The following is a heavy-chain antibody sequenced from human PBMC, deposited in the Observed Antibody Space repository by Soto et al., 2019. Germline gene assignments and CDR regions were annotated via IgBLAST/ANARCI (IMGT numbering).Heavy chain of an antibody. CDR1: GYTFTSYG. V-gene: IGHV1-18*01. CDR3: ARVVDTAMGDAFDI. J-gene: IGHJ3*02. Sequence: GASVKVSCKASGYTFTSYGISWVRQAPGQGLEWMGRISAYNGNTNYAQKLQGRVTMTTDTSTSTAYMELRSLRSDDTAVYYCARVVDTAMGDAFDIWGQGTMVTVSS. D-gene: IGHD5-18*01. CDR2: ISAYNGNT.